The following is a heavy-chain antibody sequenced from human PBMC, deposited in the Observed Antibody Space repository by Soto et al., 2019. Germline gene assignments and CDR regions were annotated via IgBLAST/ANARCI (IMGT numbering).Heavy chain of an antibody. V-gene: IGHV3-23*01. D-gene: IGHD1-1*01. Sequence: GGSLRLSCAASGFTFSSYAMSWVRQAPGKGLEWVSTISGSGGTTYYADSVKGRFTISRDNSKNTLYLQMNSLRAEDTAIYHCAKNKETGTTGGLGYWGQGTLVTVSS. J-gene: IGHJ4*02. CDR1: GFTFSSYA. CDR3: AKNKETGTTGGLGY. CDR2: ISGSGGTT.